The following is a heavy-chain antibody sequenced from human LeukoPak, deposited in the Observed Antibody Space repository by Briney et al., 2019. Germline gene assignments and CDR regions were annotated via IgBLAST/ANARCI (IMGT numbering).Heavy chain of an antibody. CDR2: ISATSSTI. J-gene: IGHJ5*01. V-gene: IGHV3-11*01. CDR3: TRVIPNAGSYSSDYFDPEAGFDY. Sequence: RGSLRLSCEASGFSFSDYSMTWIRQAPGKGLEWVAYISATSSTIYYADSVKGRFTVSRDNTKNSLHLEMNSLRVEDMAVYYCTRVIPNAGSYSSDYFDPEAGFDYWGHGTLVTVSS. D-gene: IGHD3-22*01. CDR1: GFSFSDYS.